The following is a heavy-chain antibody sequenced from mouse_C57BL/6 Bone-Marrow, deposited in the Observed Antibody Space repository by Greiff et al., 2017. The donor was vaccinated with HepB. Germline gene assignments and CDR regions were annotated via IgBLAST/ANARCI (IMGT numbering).Heavy chain of an antibody. Sequence: EVKLVESEGGLVQPGSSMKLSCTASGFTFSDYYMAWVRQVPEKGLEWVANINYDGSSTYYLDSLKSRFIISRDNAKNILYLQMSSLKSEDTATYYCARDEDSSGYNFFFAYWGQGTLVTVSA. CDR3: ARDEDSSGYNFFFAY. CDR1: GFTFSDYY. CDR2: INYDGSST. V-gene: IGHV5-16*01. J-gene: IGHJ3*01. D-gene: IGHD3-2*02.